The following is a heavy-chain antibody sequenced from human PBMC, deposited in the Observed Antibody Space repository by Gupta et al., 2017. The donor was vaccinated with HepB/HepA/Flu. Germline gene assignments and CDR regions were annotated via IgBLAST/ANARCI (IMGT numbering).Heavy chain of an antibody. J-gene: IGHJ2*01. Sequence: QVQLVQSGAEVKTPGASVKVSCKASGYTFTSYDINWVRQATGQGLEGMGWMNPNSGNTGYEQKFQGRVTMTRNSSISTAYLELSRVRSEETAVYYCARNRRDIVVWRYFDLWGRGTMVTVSS. CDR3: ARNRRDIVVWRYFDL. CDR2: MNPNSGNT. CDR1: GYTFTSYD. V-gene: IGHV1-8*01. D-gene: IGHD2-21*01.